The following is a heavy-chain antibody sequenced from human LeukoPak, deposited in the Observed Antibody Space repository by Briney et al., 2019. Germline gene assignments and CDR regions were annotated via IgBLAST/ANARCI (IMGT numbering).Heavy chain of an antibody. V-gene: IGHV4-34*01. CDR1: GGSFSGYY. CDR3: AIHIVVVPAAKKKNWFDP. Sequence: SETLSLACAVYGGSFSGYYWSWIRQPPGKGLEWIGEINHSGSTNYNPSLKSRVTISVDTSKNQFSLKLSSVTAADTAVYYCAIHIVVVPAAKKKNWFDPWGQGTLVTVSS. D-gene: IGHD2-2*01. J-gene: IGHJ5*02. CDR2: INHSGST.